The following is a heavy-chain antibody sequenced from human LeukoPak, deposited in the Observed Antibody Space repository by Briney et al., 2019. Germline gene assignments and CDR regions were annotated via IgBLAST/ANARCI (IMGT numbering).Heavy chain of an antibody. CDR3: ARAPVHYYDSSDYYYVGESYFDC. J-gene: IGHJ4*02. Sequence: GGSLRLSCSASGFTFSTYSMNWVRQAPGKGLEWVSSISSSSRYIYYSDSVKGRFTISRDNAKNSLYLQMKSLRAEDTAVYYCARAPVHYYDSSDYYYVGESYFDCWGQGTLVTVSS. D-gene: IGHD3-22*01. CDR2: ISSSSRYI. CDR1: GFTFSTYS. V-gene: IGHV3-21*01.